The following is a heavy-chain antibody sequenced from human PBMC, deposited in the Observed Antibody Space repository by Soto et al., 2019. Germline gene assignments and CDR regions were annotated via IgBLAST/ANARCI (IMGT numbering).Heavy chain of an antibody. CDR3: AHPRGYGVFDAYDI. Sequence: GGSLRLSXAASGFTFSTYAMNWVRQAPGKGLEWVSAISASGGNAYYADSVKGRFTISRDNSMNALYLQMNSLRIENTAVHYCAHPRGYGVFDAYDIWGQGTMVTVSS. D-gene: IGHD4-17*01. J-gene: IGHJ3*02. CDR2: ISASGGNA. CDR1: GFTFSTYA. V-gene: IGHV3-23*01.